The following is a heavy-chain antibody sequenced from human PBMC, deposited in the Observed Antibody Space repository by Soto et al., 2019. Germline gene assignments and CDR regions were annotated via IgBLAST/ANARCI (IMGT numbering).Heavy chain of an antibody. V-gene: IGHV3-30*04. D-gene: IGHD6-25*01. CDR1: GFTFSSYA. Sequence: QVHLVESGGGMVQSGRTLRLSCAASGFTFSSYAMHWVRQAPGKGLEWVXXXXXXXXXXXYADSVKCRFTISRDNSKXXXXXXXXXXXXXXXXXXXXXRDIDSRQDYWGQGTLVTVSS. CDR3: XRDIDSRQDY. J-gene: IGHJ4*02. CDR2: XXXXXXXX.